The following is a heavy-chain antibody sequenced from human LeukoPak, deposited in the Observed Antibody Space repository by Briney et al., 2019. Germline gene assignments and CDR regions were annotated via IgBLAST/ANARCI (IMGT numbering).Heavy chain of an antibody. V-gene: IGHV4-59*08. Sequence: SETLSLTCTVSGGSISSYYWSWIRQPPGKGLEWIGYIYYSGSTNYNPSLKSRVTISVDTSKNQFSLKLSSVTAADTAVYYCARRLRFGELDYWGQGTLVTVSS. CDR3: ARRLRFGELDY. D-gene: IGHD3-10*01. CDR2: IYYSGST. CDR1: GGSISSYY. J-gene: IGHJ4*02.